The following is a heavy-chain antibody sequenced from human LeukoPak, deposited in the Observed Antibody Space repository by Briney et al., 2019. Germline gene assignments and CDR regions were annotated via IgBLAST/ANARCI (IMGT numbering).Heavy chain of an antibody. V-gene: IGHV3-48*03. CDR3: AKTRGWHHDC. Sequence: GGSLRLSCVASEFTFSSYEMNWVRQAPGKGLEWVSYISSSGASTYYADSVKGRFTISRDNAKSSLYLQMNSLIADDTAVYYCAKTRGWHHDCWGQGTVVTVSS. J-gene: IGHJ4*02. CDR1: EFTFSSYE. D-gene: IGHD6-19*01. CDR2: ISSSGAST.